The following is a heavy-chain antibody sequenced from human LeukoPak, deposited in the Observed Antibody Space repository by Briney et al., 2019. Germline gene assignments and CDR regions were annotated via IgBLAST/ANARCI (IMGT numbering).Heavy chain of an antibody. CDR1: GFTFSSYW. CDR2: IKQGGSEK. CDR3: ARGGTARLPVLP. V-gene: IGHV3-7*01. J-gene: IGHJ5*02. D-gene: IGHD6-25*01. Sequence: GGSLRLSCAASGFTFSSYWMSWVRQAPGKGLEWVANIKQGGSEKYHVDSVKGRFTISRDNAKNSLYLQMNSLRAEDTAVYYCARGGTARLPVLPWGQGTLVTVSS.